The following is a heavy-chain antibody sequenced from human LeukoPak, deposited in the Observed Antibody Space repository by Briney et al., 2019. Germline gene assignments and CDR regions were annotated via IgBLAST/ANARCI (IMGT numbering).Heavy chain of an antibody. V-gene: IGHV3-11*04. CDR1: GFPFTRFY. J-gene: IGHJ4*02. CDR2: IGLSGSPL. D-gene: IGHD3-22*01. Sequence: GGSLRLSCAVSGFPFTRFYMSWMRQAPGKGLEWISYIGLSGSPLDYADSVRGRFTISRDNAKNSLYLEMNSLRAEDTAVYYCARKDFSSGSFSYWGQGTLVTVSS. CDR3: ARKDFSSGSFSY.